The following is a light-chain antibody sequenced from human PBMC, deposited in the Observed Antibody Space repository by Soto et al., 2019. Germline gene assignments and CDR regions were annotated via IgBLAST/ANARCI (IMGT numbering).Light chain of an antibody. V-gene: IGLV2-11*01. CDR3: CSYAGSDYV. CDR1: SSDVGGYNY. CDR2: DVS. Sequence: QSALTQPRSVSGSPGQSVTISCTGTSSDVGGYNYVSWYQQHPGKAPKLMIYDVSKRPSGVPDRFSGSKSGNTASLTISGLQAEDDANYYCCSYAGSDYVFGTGTKLTVL. J-gene: IGLJ1*01.